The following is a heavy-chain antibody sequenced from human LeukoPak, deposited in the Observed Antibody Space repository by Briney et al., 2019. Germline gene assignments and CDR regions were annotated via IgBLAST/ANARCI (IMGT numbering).Heavy chain of an antibody. CDR3: ARGPLLGWLDP. CDR2: INHSGST. CDR1: GGSFSGYY. Sequence: SETLSLTCAVYGGSFSGYYWSWIRQPPGKGLEWIGEINHSGSTNYNPSLKSRVTISVDTSKNQFSLKPSSVTAADTAVYYCARGPLLGWLDPWGQGTLVTVPS. J-gene: IGHJ5*02. D-gene: IGHD3-16*01. V-gene: IGHV4-34*01.